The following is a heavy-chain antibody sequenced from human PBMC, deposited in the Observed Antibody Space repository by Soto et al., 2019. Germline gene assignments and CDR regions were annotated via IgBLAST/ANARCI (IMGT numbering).Heavy chain of an antibody. CDR2: IYYSGST. CDR3: ARVCGGDCHYGMDV. V-gene: IGHV4-31*03. CDR1: CGSISSGGYY. J-gene: IGHJ6*02. D-gene: IGHD2-21*02. Sequence: QVQLQESGPGLVKPSQTLSLTCTVSCGSISSGGYYWSWIRQHPGKGMEWIGYIYYSGSTYYNPSLQSRVTISVDTSKNQFSLKLSSVTAADTAVYYWARVCGGDCHYGMDVWGQGTTVTVSS.